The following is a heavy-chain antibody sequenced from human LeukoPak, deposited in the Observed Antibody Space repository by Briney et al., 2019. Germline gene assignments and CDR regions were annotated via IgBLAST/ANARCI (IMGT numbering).Heavy chain of an antibody. CDR3: AKDLRYYDFDY. Sequence: PGGSLRLSCAASGFTFSSYSMNWVRQAPGKGLEWVSSISSSSSYIYYADSVRGRFTISRDNAKNSLYLQMNSLRAEDTAVYYCAKDLRYYDFDYWGQGTLVTVSS. CDR1: GFTFSSYS. CDR2: ISSSSSYI. V-gene: IGHV3-21*01. J-gene: IGHJ4*02. D-gene: IGHD3-10*01.